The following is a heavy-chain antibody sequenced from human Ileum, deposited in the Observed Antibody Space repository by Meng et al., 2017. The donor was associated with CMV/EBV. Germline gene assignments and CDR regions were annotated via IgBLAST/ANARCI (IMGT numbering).Heavy chain of an antibody. CDR1: GHSVSSTNAA. V-gene: IGHV6-1*01. D-gene: IGHD3-16*01. Sequence: PPTTLPPPCAISGHSVSSTNAAWAWIRPSPSRGLEWLGETYYRSKWFTQYAESVESRITINPDTSKNQFSLQLKSVTPEDTAVYYCARGWGSYYFDYWGQGTLVTVSS. CDR3: ARGWGSYYFDY. CDR2: TYYRSKWFT. J-gene: IGHJ4*02.